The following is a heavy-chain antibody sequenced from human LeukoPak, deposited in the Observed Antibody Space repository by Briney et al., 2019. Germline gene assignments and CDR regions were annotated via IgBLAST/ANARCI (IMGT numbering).Heavy chain of an antibody. CDR1: GGSFSGYC. D-gene: IGHD3-10*01. Sequence: SETLSLTCAVYGGSFSGYCWSWIRQPPGKGLEWIGEINHSGSTNYNPSLKSRVTISVGTSKNQFSLKLSSVTAADTAVYYCASQLLWFGESPDYYYMDVWGKGTTVTVSS. V-gene: IGHV4-34*01. CDR3: ASQLLWFGESPDYYYMDV. CDR2: INHSGST. J-gene: IGHJ6*03.